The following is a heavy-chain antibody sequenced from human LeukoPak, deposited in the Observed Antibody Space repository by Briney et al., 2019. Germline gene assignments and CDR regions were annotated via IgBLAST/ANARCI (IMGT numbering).Heavy chain of an antibody. CDR2: ITSGGTT. J-gene: IGHJ4*02. D-gene: IGHD4-23*01. CDR1: GFTFTYAW. CDR3: IADVPTLDTQLDY. Sequence: GGSLRLSCEASGFTFTYAWMNWVRQAPRKGPEWVGHITSGGTTDYAAPVKGRFTISREDSKNTVYLQMNSLKMEDTAMYYCIADVPTLDTQLDYWGQGTLVTVSS. V-gene: IGHV3-15*01.